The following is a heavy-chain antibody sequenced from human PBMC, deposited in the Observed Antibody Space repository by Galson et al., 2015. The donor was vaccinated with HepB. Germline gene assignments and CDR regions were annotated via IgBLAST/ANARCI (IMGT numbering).Heavy chain of an antibody. V-gene: IGHV3-72*01. Sequence: SLRLSCAASGFTFSDHYMDWARQAPGKGLEWVGRTRNKANSYTTEYAASVKGRFTISRDDSKNSLYLQMNSLKTEDTAVYYCARDRGYSGYESYFDYWGQGTLVTVSS. D-gene: IGHD5-12*01. J-gene: IGHJ4*02. CDR2: TRNKANSYTT. CDR1: GFTFSDHY. CDR3: ARDRGYSGYESYFDY.